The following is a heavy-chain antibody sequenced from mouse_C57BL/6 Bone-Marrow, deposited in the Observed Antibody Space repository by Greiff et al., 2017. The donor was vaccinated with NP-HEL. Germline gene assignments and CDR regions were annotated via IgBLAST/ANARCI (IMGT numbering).Heavy chain of an antibody. V-gene: IGHV14-4*01. CDR2: IDPENGDT. D-gene: IGHD2-4*01. Sequence: EVQLKESGAELVRPGASVKLSCTASGFNIKDDYMHWVKQRPEQGLEWIGWIDPENGDTEYASKFQGKATITADTSSNTAYLQLSSLTSEDTAVYYCTTRIYYDYDGGDYWGQGTTLTVSS. CDR1: GFNIKDDY. J-gene: IGHJ2*01. CDR3: TTRIYYDYDGGDY.